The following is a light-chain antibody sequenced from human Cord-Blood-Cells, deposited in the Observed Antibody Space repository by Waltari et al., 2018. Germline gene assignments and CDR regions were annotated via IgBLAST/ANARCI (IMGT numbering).Light chain of an antibody. J-gene: IGLJ2*01. CDR2: GNS. V-gene: IGLV1-40*01. CDR1: SSNSGAGYD. CDR3: QSYDSSLSAVV. Sequence: QSVLTQPPSVSGAPGQRVTISCTGSSSNSGAGYDVHWYQQLPGTAPKLLIYGNSIRPSGVPDRFSGSKSGTSASLAITGLQAEDEADYCCQSYDSSLSAVVFGGGTKLTVL.